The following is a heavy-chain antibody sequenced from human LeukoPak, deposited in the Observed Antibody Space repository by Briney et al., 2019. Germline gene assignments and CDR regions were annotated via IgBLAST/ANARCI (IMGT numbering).Heavy chain of an antibody. D-gene: IGHD2-2*01. Sequence: HSGGSLRLSCAASGFTFSSYWMSWVRQAPGKGLEWVANIKQDGSEKYYVDSVKGRFTISRDNAKNSLYLQMNSLRAEDTAVYYCARDRGEDDIVVVPAAVDYWGQGTLVTVSS. CDR1: GFTFSSYW. CDR2: IKQDGSEK. CDR3: ARDRGEDDIVVVPAAVDY. V-gene: IGHV3-7*01. J-gene: IGHJ4*02.